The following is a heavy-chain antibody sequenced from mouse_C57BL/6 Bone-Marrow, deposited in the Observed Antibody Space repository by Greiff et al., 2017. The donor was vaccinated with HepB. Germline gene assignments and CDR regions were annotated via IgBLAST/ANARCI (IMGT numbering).Heavy chain of an antibody. Sequence: QVQLQQPGAELVMPGASVKLSCKASGYTFTSYWMHWVKQRPGQGLEWIGEIDPSDSYTNYNQKFKGKSTLTVDKSSSTAYMQLSSLTSEDSAVYYCARGFYFDVWGTGTTVTVSS. CDR3: ARGFYFDV. CDR2: IDPSDSYT. CDR1: GYTFTSYW. V-gene: IGHV1-69*01. J-gene: IGHJ1*03.